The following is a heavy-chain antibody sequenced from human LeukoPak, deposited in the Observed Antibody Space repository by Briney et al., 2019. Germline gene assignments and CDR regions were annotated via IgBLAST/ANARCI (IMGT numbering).Heavy chain of an antibody. V-gene: IGHV3-33*01. CDR1: GFTFSTYG. D-gene: IGHD2-2*01. Sequence: ARSLSLSCAAAGFTFSTYGMHWVRQAPGRGLEWVAVIWYHGSETSYAGSVKGRFTISRDNSKYTLYLQMNGLRAEDTAVYYCARISCTSCSAMYYMDVWGKGTTVTVSS. J-gene: IGHJ6*03. CDR3: ARISCTSCSAMYYMDV. CDR2: IWYHGSET.